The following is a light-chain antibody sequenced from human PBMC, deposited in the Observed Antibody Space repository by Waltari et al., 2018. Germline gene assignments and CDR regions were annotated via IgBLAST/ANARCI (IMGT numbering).Light chain of an antibody. CDR2: EVS. V-gene: IGLV2-23*02. J-gene: IGLJ2*01. CDR1: TRDVGRYTL. CDR3: CSYAGSSTFV. Sequence: QSALTQPAHVSGSPGQSITISCTGTTRDVGRYTLVPRYQQHPGNAPKLMIYEVSKRPSGVSNRFSGSKSGNTASLTISGLQAEDEADYYCCSYAGSSTFVFGGGTKLTVL.